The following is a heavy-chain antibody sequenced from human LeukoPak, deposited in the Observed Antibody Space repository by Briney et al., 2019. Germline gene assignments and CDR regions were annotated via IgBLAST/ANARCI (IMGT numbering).Heavy chain of an antibody. V-gene: IGHV3-53*01. D-gene: IGHD1-26*01. Sequence: GGSLRLSCAASGFIVIGDFMSWVRQAPGKGLEWVSVIYSDGSTYYADSVKGRFTISRDNSKNTLDLQMTGLRAEDTAVYYCVRERGRGRDSPWFDYWGQGTLVTVSS. J-gene: IGHJ4*02. CDR1: GFIVIGDF. CDR3: VRERGRGRDSPWFDY. CDR2: IYSDGST.